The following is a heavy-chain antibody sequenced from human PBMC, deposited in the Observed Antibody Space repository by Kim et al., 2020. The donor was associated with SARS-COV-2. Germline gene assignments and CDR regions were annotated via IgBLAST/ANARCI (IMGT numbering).Heavy chain of an antibody. J-gene: IGHJ4*02. D-gene: IGHD6-19*01. CDR1: GYTFTSYA. CDR2: IATDSGDT. Sequence: ASVKVSCKASGYTFTSYAIHWVRQAPGQRLEWMGWIATDSGDTRYSQNFQDRVTITRDTSASTGYMELSSLRSEDTAVYYCARDRGAEAVAGHYFFDYWGQGTVVTVSS. V-gene: IGHV1-3*04. CDR3: ARDRGAEAVAGHYFFDY.